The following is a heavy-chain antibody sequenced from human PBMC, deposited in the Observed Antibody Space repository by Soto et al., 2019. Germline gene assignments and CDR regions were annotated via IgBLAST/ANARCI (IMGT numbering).Heavy chain of an antibody. CDR1: GFTFNSYG. D-gene: IGHD2-15*01. Sequence: HPGCSPRISCSASGFTFNSYGMHWVRQAPGKGLEWVAVIWFDGRNENYADSVKGRFTISRDNSKNTLYLQMNSLRGDDTAVYYCARAFRGGDYSWNYYYYGMDIWGQGTTVTVSS. CDR3: ARAFRGGDYSWNYYYYGMDI. J-gene: IGHJ6*02. CDR2: IWFDGRNE. V-gene: IGHV3-33*01.